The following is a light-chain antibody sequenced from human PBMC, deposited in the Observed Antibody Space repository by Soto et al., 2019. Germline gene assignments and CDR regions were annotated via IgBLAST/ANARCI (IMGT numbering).Light chain of an antibody. CDR2: QAS. CDR3: QHHDGS. V-gene: IGKV1-5*01. CDR1: QSISRW. Sequence: IQMTQSPSTLSASVGDRVTITCRASQSISRWLAWYQQKPGKAPKALIYQASSLESGVPSRFRCSGSGTEFTITLTSLQPDDFSTYYFQHHDGSFGQGTKLEIK. J-gene: IGKJ2*01.